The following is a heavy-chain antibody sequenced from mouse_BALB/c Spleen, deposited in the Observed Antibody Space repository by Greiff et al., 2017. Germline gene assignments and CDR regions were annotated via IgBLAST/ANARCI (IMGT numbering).Heavy chain of an antibody. J-gene: IGHJ3*01. Sequence: EVKLVESGGGLVQPGESLKLSCESNEYEFPSHDMSWVRKTPEKRLELVAAINSDGGSTYYPDSMERRFIISRDNTKKTLYLQMSSLRSEDTALYYCARHGGYGNYEAWFAYWGQGTLVTVSA. V-gene: IGHV5-2*01. CDR1: EYEFPSHD. CDR3: ARHGGYGNYEAWFAY. D-gene: IGHD2-10*02. CDR2: INSDGGST.